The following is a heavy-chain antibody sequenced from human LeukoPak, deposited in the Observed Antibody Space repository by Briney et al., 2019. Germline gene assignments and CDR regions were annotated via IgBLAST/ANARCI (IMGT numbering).Heavy chain of an antibody. Sequence: PSETLSLTCTVSGGSISSYYWSWIRQPPGKGLEWIGYIYYSGSTNYNPSLKSRVTISVDTSKNQFSLKLSSVTAADTAVYYCATIGGIGTMVRGVNPIDYWGQGTLVTVSS. CDR2: IYYSGST. V-gene: IGHV4-59*01. CDR1: GGSISSYY. CDR3: ATIGGIGTMVRGVNPIDY. D-gene: IGHD3-10*01. J-gene: IGHJ4*02.